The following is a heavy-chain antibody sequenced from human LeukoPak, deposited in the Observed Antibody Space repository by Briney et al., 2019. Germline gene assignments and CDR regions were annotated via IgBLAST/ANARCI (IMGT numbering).Heavy chain of an antibody. CDR3: ARDGYSAKPPYYMDV. CDR2: IYYSGST. CDR1: GGSISSYY. J-gene: IGHJ6*03. Sequence: SETLSLTCTVSGGSISSYYWSWIRQPPGKGLEWIGYIYYSGSTNYNPSLKSRVTISVDTSKNQFSLKLSSVTAADTAVYYCARDGYSAKPPYYMDVWGKGTTVTVSS. V-gene: IGHV4-59*12. D-gene: IGHD1-1*01.